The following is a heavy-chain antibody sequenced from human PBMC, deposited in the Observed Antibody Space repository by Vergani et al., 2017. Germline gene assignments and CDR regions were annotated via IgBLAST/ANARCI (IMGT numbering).Heavy chain of an antibody. CDR1: GFTSSYYG. D-gene: IGHD1-1*01. Sequence: QVHLVESGGGVVQPGRSLRLSCVVSGFTSSYYGMHWVRQAPGKGLEWVAVISYDGTQKYYADSVKGRFTISRDNSKSTLYLKMNSLRTEETAVYYCATKSWGTPSFQIGYFGEWGQGTMVTVSS. V-gene: IGHV3-30*03. CDR2: ISYDGTQK. CDR3: ATKSWGTPSFQIGYFGE. J-gene: IGHJ1*01.